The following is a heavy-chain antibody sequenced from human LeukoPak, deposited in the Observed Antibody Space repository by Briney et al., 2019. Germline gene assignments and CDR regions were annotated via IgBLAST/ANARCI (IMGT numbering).Heavy chain of an antibody. J-gene: IGHJ5*01. CDR3: ARDRQYGSSWRRTSFDP. CDR2: INPNSGAT. CDR1: GYTFNVYY. Sequence: ASVKVSFKASGYTFNVYYINWVRQAPGQSLGGMGWINPNSGATKFAEKFQGRVTLTRDTSVNTAYMELNNLTSDDTAVYFCARDRQYGSSWRRTSFDPWGQGTLVTVSS. V-gene: IGHV1-2*02. D-gene: IGHD6-13*01.